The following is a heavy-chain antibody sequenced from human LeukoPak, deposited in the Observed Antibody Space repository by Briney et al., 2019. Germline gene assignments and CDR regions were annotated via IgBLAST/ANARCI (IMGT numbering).Heavy chain of an antibody. CDR3: LRAGGH. V-gene: IGHV3-48*01. Sequence: GGSLRLSCEGTGFMFGSYSMNWVRQAPGKGLEWVSYISSSSSTIYYADSVKGRFTISRDNAKNSLYLQMNSLTGEDTGIYYCLRAGGHWGPGTLVTVSS. J-gene: IGHJ4*02. CDR2: ISSSSSTI. CDR1: GFMFGSYS. D-gene: IGHD6-25*01.